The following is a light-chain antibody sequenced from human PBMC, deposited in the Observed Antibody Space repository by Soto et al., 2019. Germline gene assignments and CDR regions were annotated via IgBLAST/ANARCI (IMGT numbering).Light chain of an antibody. CDR2: AVA. Sequence: QSALPQPRSVSGSPGQSVTISCTGTTSDVGNYNYVSWYRQHPGKAAKHMISAVAQRPSGVPDRFSGSKSGNTASLTISGLQAEDEADYYCCSYAGSYTWVFGGGTKLTVL. CDR3: CSYAGSYTWV. V-gene: IGLV2-11*01. J-gene: IGLJ3*02. CDR1: TSDVGNYNY.